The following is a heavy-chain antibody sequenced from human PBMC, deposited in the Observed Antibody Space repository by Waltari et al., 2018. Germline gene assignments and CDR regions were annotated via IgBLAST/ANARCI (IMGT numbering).Heavy chain of an antibody. J-gene: IGHJ5*02. CDR3: AREVCDGGTCDRFDP. V-gene: IGHV3-21*01. Sequence: EVQLVESGGGLVKPGGSLRLSCVASGFTFSIYTLNWVRQAPGKGLEWVSFISSSGNYIYYADSVKGRFTISRDNAKNSLYLQMNSLRAEDTALYYCAREVCDGGTCDRFDPWGQGTLVTVSS. CDR2: ISSSGNYI. D-gene: IGHD2-15*01. CDR1: GFTFSIYT.